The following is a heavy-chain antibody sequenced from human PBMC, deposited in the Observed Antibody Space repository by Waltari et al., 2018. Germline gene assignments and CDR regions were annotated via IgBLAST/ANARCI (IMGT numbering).Heavy chain of an antibody. CDR1: GGSIRSSSYY. V-gene: IGHV4-39*01. CDR3: ARQGYDSSGYPFDY. J-gene: IGHJ4*02. D-gene: IGHD3-22*01. CDR2: IYYSGST. Sequence: QLQLQESGPGLVKPSETLSLTCTVSGGSIRSSSYYWGWIRQPPGKGLEWIGSIYYSGSTYYNPSLKSRVTISVDTSKNQFSLKLSSVTAADTAVYYCARQGYDSSGYPFDYWGQGTLVTVSS.